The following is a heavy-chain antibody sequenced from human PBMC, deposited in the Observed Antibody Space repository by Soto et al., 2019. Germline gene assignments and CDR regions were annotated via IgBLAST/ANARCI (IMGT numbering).Heavy chain of an antibody. J-gene: IGHJ4*02. D-gene: IGHD3-10*01. Sequence: QVQLVQSGAEVKKPGSSVKVSCKASGCTFRNHVFNWVRQAPGQGLEWMGGIIPIIGTPNYAQKFQGRVTITADASTNTVYLEVSSLRSQDTAVYYCARDLEFRDGNISHLDYWGQGTLVTVSS. CDR3: ARDLEFRDGNISHLDY. CDR2: IIPIIGTP. CDR1: GCTFRNHV. V-gene: IGHV1-69*01.